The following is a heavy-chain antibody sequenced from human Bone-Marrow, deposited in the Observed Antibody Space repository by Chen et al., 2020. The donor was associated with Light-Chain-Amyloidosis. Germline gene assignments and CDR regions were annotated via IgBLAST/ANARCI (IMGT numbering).Heavy chain of an antibody. CDR3: ARRRDGYNFDY. V-gene: IGHV5-51*01. J-gene: IGHJ4*02. CDR1: GYTFPNYW. D-gene: IGHD5-12*01. Sequence: EVQLEQSGPEVKKPGESLKISCKGSGYTFPNYWIGWVRQMPGNGLEWIGVIYPDDSEARYSPSFEAQVTTSADKSITPASLQWRGLTASDTAMYYCARRRDGYNFDYWGQGTLVTVSS. CDR2: IYPDDSEA.